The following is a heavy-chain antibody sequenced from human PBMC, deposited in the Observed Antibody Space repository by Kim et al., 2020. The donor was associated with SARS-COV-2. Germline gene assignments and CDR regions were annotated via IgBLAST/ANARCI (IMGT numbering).Heavy chain of an antibody. CDR2: INPNNGDT. CDR3: ARGPYCANGVCYNGYIYGMDV. D-gene: IGHD2-8*01. J-gene: IGHJ6*02. V-gene: IGHV1-2*02. Sequence: ASVKVSCKASGYTFTDYYMHWVRQAPGQGLEWMGWINPNNGDTNHAQKFQGRVTMSRDTSISTAYMDLSRLRSDDTAMYYCARGPYCANGVCYNGYIYGMDVWGQGTTVTVSS. CDR1: GYTFTDYY.